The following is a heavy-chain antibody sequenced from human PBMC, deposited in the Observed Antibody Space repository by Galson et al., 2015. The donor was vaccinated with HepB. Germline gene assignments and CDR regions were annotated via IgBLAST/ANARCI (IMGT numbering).Heavy chain of an antibody. CDR2: ISYDGSNK. V-gene: IGHV3-30*04. Sequence: SLRLSCAASGFTFSSYAMHWVRQAPGKGLEWVAVISYDGSNKYYADSVKGRFTISRDNSKNTLYLQMNSLRAEDTAVYYCARKRYPYSSGWSYFDYWGQGTLVTVSS. J-gene: IGHJ4*02. CDR1: GFTFSSYA. CDR3: ARKRYPYSSGWSYFDY. D-gene: IGHD6-13*01.